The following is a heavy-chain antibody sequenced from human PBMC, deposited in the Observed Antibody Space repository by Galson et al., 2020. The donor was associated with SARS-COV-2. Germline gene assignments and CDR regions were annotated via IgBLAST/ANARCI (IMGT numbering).Heavy chain of an antibody. CDR3: AKETLPQQSLYYFDF. CDR1: GDSISSSH. J-gene: IGHJ4*02. Sequence: SETLSLTCTVSGDSISSSHWSWIRQPAEKGLEWIGRVYTNGATNYNPSPKSRVTMSVDTSKNQFSLKLTSVTAADTAVYYCAKETLPQQSLYYFDFWGQGTLVTVSS. V-gene: IGHV4-4*07. D-gene: IGHD3-16*01. CDR2: VYTNGAT.